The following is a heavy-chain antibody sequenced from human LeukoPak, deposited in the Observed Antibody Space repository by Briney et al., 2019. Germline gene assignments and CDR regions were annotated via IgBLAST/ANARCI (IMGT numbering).Heavy chain of an antibody. D-gene: IGHD4-23*01. CDR3: ARHGKGFTTVVTNWFDP. J-gene: IGHJ5*02. V-gene: IGHV5-51*01. CDR1: GYSFTSYW. Sequence: GESLKISCKGSGYSFTSYWIGWVRQMPGKGLEWMGIIYPGDSDTRYSPSFQGQVTISADKSISTAYLQWSSLKASDTAMYYCARHGKGFTTVVTNWFDPWGQGTLVTVSS. CDR2: IYPGDSDT.